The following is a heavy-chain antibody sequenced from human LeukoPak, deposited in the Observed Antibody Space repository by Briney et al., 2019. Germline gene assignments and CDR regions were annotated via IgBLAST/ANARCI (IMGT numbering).Heavy chain of an antibody. V-gene: IGHV1-18*04. CDR1: GYTFTGYY. CDR2: ISAYNGNT. CDR3: ARGRAAAGTGNDY. J-gene: IGHJ4*02. Sequence: GASVKVSCKASGYTFTGYYMHWVRQAPGQGLEWMGWISAYNGNTNYAQKLQGRVTMTTDTSTSTAYMELRSLRSDDTAVYYCARGRAAAGTGNDYWGQGTLVTVSS. D-gene: IGHD6-13*01.